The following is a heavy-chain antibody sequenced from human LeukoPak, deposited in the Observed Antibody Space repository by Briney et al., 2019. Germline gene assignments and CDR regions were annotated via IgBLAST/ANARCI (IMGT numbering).Heavy chain of an antibody. J-gene: IGHJ4*02. Sequence: ASVKVSCKVSGYTLTELSMHWVRQAPGKGLEWMGGFDPEDGETIYAQKFQGRVTMTEDTSTDTAYMELSSLRSEDTAVYYCATKRLNSSGYCSLDYWGQGTLVTVSS. CDR2: FDPEDGET. CDR1: GYTLTELS. D-gene: IGHD3-22*01. CDR3: ATKRLNSSGYCSLDY. V-gene: IGHV1-24*01.